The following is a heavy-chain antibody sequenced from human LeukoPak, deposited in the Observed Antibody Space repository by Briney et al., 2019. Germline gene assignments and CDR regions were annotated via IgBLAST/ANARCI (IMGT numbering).Heavy chain of an antibody. CDR2: ISAYNGNT. CDR1: GYTFTSYG. D-gene: IGHD2-2*01. Sequence: ASVKVSCKASGYTFTSYGISWVRQAPGQGLEWMGWISAYNGNTNYAQKLQGRVTMTTDTSTSTAYMELRSLRSDDTAVYYCARVVVVPAATDYYYYYMDVWGKGTTVTVSS. V-gene: IGHV1-18*01. J-gene: IGHJ6*03. CDR3: ARVVVVPAATDYYYYYMDV.